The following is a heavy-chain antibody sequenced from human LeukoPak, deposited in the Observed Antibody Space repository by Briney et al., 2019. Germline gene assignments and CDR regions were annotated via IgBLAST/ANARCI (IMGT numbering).Heavy chain of an antibody. CDR1: GGSISSGDYY. Sequence: SQTLSLTCTVSGGSISSGDYYWSWIRQPPGKGLEWIGYIYYSGSTYYNPSLKSQVTISVDTSKNQFSLKLSSVTAADTAVYYCARANYGGSAFDIWGQGTMVTVSS. V-gene: IGHV4-30-4*01. CDR2: IYYSGST. D-gene: IGHD4-23*01. J-gene: IGHJ3*02. CDR3: ARANYGGSAFDI.